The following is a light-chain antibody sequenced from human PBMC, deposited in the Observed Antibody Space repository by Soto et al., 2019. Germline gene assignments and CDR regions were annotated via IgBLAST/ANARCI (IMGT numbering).Light chain of an antibody. J-gene: IGKJ5*01. V-gene: IGKV3-15*01. CDR3: QPYNNWLFT. CDR2: GAS. Sequence: EIVMTQSPATLSVSPGERATLSCRASQSVSSNLAWYQQKPGQAPRLLIYGASTRATGIPARFSGSGSGTEFTLNIRSLQSEDFAVYYCQPYNNWLFTFGQGTRLEIK. CDR1: QSVSSN.